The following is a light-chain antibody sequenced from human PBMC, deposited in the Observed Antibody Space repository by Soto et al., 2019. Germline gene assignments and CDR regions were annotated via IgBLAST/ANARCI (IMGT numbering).Light chain of an antibody. CDR2: GAS. CDR3: QQYGSSPRT. CDR1: QSVSSY. Sequence: EIVLTQSPATLSLSPGERATLSCRASQSVSSYLAWYQQKPGQAPRLLIYGASNRATDIPDRFSGSGSGTDFTLTISRLEPEDFAVYYCQQYGSSPRTFGQGTKVDIK. J-gene: IGKJ1*01. V-gene: IGKV3-20*01.